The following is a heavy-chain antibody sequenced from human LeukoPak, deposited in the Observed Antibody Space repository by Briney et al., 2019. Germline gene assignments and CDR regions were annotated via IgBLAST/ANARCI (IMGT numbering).Heavy chain of an antibody. D-gene: IGHD1-7*01. CDR1: GDTVSSNSAA. V-gene: IGHV6-1*01. CDR2: SYYRSKWFN. J-gene: IGHJ4*02. Sequence: SQTLSLTCDISGDTVSSNSAAWSWIRQSPSRGLEWLVRSYYRSKWFNDYAMSVKGRMTINPDTSKNQFSLQLNSVTPEDTAVYYCSRDLHEMELYYFESWGQGTLVIVSS. CDR3: SRDLHEMELYYFES.